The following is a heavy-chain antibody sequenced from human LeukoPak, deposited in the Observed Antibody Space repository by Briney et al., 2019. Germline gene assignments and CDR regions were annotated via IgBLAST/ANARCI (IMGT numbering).Heavy chain of an antibody. CDR3: ARDPYCSSTSCPPEHYYGMDV. D-gene: IGHD2-2*01. CDR1: GYTFTSYA. V-gene: IGHV1-3*01. CDR2: INAGNGNT. J-gene: IGHJ6*02. Sequence: ASVKVSCKASGYTFTSYAMHWVRQAPGQRLEWMGWINAGNGNTKYSQKFQGRVTITRDTSASTAYMELSSLRSEDTAVYYCARDPYCSSTSCPPEHYYGMDVWGQGTTVTVSS.